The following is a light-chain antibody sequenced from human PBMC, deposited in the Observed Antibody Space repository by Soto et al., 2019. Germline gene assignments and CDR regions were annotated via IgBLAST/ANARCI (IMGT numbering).Light chain of an antibody. CDR2: KAS. Sequence: DIQMTQSPSTLSASVGARVTITCRASQSISSWLAWYQQKPGKAPKLLIYKASNLETGVPSRFSGSGSGTDFTLTISRMQPDDFATYYCQQYSSYFLTFGEGTRVEIK. V-gene: IGKV1-5*03. J-gene: IGKJ4*01. CDR1: QSISSW. CDR3: QQYSSYFLT.